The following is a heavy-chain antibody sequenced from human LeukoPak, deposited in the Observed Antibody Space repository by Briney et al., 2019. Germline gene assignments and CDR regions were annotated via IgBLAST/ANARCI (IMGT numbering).Heavy chain of an antibody. D-gene: IGHD3-10*01. CDR3: ARGYGSGSYYRYNWFDP. V-gene: IGHV1-8*01. J-gene: IGHJ5*02. CDR1: GYTFTSYD. CDR2: MNPNSGNT. Sequence: ASVKVSCKASGYTFTSYDINWVRQATGHGLEWMGWMNPNSGNTGYAQKFQGRVTMTRNTSISTAYMELSSLRSEDTAVYYCARGYGSGSYYRYNWFDPWGQGTLVTVSS.